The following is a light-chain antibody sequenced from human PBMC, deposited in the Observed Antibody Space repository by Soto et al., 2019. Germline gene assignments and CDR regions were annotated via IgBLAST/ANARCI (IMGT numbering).Light chain of an antibody. J-gene: IGLJ3*02. V-gene: IGLV3-9*01. CDR1: NIGSKN. CDR3: QVWDSSSLV. Sequence: SYELTQPLSVSVALGQTARITCGGNNIGSKNVHWYQQKPGQAPVLVIYRDSNRPSGIPERFSGSNSGNTATLTISIAQAGDEADYYCQVWDSSSLVFGGGTKVTVL. CDR2: RDS.